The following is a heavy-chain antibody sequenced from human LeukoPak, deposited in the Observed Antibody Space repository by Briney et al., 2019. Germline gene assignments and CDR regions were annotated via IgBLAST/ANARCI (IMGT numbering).Heavy chain of an antibody. CDR1: GFTFSDHA. V-gene: IGHV3-23*01. CDR2: TSAGGDIT. D-gene: IGHD1-20*01. CDR3: LRDLNWSLDQ. J-gene: IGHJ4*02. Sequence: GGSLRLSCAASGFTFSDHAMTWVRQTLAKGLESVSSTSAGGDITHYAESVKGRFTISRDNAKNTLYLQMNSLRAEDTAVYYCLRDLNWSLDQWGQGTLVTVSS.